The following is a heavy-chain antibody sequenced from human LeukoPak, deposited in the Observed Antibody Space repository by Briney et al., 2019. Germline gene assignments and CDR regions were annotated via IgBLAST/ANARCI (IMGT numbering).Heavy chain of an antibody. V-gene: IGHV3-21*01. D-gene: IGHD2-21*02. CDR2: ISSSSYI. CDR3: ARDVVVTAIRRIFDY. CDR1: GFTFSSYS. Sequence: GGSLRLSCAASGFTFSSYSMNWVRQAPGKGLEWVSSISSSSYIYYADSVKGRFTISRDNAKNSLYLQMNSLRAEDTAVYYCARDVVVTAIRRIFDYWGQGTLVTVSS. J-gene: IGHJ4*02.